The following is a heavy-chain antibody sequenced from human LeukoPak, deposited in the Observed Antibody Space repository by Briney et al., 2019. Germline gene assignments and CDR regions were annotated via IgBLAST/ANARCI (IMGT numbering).Heavy chain of an antibody. D-gene: IGHD3-16*01. V-gene: IGHV1-2*02. J-gene: IGHJ6*03. CDR1: GYTFTGYY. CDR3: ARGHGVITFPYYYYYMDV. Sequence: ASVKVSCKASGYTFTGYYMHWVRQAPGQGLECMGWINPNSGGTNYAQKFQGRVTMTRDTSISTAYMELSRLRSDDTAVYYCARGHGVITFPYYYYYMDVWGKGTTVTVSS. CDR2: INPNSGGT.